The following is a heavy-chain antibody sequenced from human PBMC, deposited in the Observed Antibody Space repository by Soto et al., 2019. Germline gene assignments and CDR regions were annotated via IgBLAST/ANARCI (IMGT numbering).Heavy chain of an antibody. D-gene: IGHD1-26*01. CDR3: PKDMNGGSYYGDWFDP. V-gene: IGHV3-23*01. CDR1: GFTFSSYA. J-gene: IGHJ5*02. Sequence: GGSLRLSCAASGFTFSSYAMSWVRQAPGKGLEWVSAISGSGGSTYYADSVKGRFTISRDNSMNTLYLQMNSLIAEDSAVYYCPKDMNGGSYYGDWFDPWGQGTLVTVSS. CDR2: ISGSGGST.